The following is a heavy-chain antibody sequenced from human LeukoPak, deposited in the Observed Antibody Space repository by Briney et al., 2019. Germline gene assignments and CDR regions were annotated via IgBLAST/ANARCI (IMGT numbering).Heavy chain of an antibody. CDR1: GSSISSYY. V-gene: IGHV4-59*01. CDR3: ARGGPGIHAFDI. J-gene: IGHJ3*02. CDR2: IYYSGST. Sequence: SEALSLTCTVSGSSISSYYWSWIRQPPGKGLEWIGYIYYSGSTNYNPSLKSRVTISVDTSKNQFSLKLSSVTAADTAVYYCARGGPGIHAFDIWGQGTMVTVSS. D-gene: IGHD6-13*01.